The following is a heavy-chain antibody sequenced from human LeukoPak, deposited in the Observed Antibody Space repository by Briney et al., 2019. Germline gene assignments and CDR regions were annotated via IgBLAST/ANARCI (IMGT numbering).Heavy chain of an antibody. CDR1: GGSISTGDYY. CDR3: TRAFGGLFDY. J-gene: IGHJ4*02. D-gene: IGHD3-16*01. CDR2: IYTTGST. V-gene: IGHV4-61*02. Sequence: SETLSLTCIVSGGSISTGDYYCSWIRQPAGKGLEWIGRIYTTGSTNYNPSLESRVTISVDTSKNQFSLRLSSVTAADTAVYYCTRAFGGLFDYWGQGTLVTVSS.